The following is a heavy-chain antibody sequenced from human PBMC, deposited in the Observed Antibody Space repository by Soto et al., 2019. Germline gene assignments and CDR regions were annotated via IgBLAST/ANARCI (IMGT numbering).Heavy chain of an antibody. CDR2: IIPILGIA. D-gene: IGHD2-15*01. V-gene: IGHV1-69*02. Sequence: SVKVSCKASGGTFSSYTISWVRQAPGQGLEWMGRIIPILGIANYAQKFQGRVTITADKSTSTAYMELSSLRADDTAVYFCAKDKWPDGAWDIDYWGQGTLVTVSS. J-gene: IGHJ4*02. CDR1: GGTFSSYT. CDR3: AKDKWPDGAWDIDY.